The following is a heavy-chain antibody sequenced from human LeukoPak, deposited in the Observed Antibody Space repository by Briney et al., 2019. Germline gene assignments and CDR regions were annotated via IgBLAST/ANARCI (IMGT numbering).Heavy chain of an antibody. J-gene: IGHJ4*02. V-gene: IGHV3-23*01. D-gene: IGHD5-18*01. CDR1: GFTFSSYA. CDR2: ISGSGVAT. Sequence: GGSLRLSCAVYGFTFSSYAMSWVRQAPGKGLEWVSVISGSGVATYYADPVKGRFTISRDNSKDTLYLQMNSLRAEDTAVYYCATQWIQLWLRGYYFDYWGQGTLVTVSS. CDR3: ATQWIQLWLRGYYFDY.